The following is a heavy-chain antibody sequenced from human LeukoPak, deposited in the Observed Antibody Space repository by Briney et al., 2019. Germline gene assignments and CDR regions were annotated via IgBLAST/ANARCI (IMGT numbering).Heavy chain of an antibody. CDR1: GFTVSSNY. CDR3: ARAYYYESSAYYYFDY. D-gene: IGHD3-22*01. Sequence: PGGSLRLSCAASGFTVSSNYMSWVRQAPGQGLEWVSLIYSDGSTYYADSVKGRFTISRDNSKNTLYLQMSSLRAEDTAVYYCARAYYYESSAYYYFDYWGQGTLVTVSS. CDR2: IYSDGST. V-gene: IGHV3-53*01. J-gene: IGHJ4*02.